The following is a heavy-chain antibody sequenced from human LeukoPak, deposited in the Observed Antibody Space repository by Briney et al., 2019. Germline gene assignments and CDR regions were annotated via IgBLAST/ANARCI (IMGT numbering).Heavy chain of an antibody. Sequence: PGGSLRLSCAAPGFTFSSWAMSWVRQAPGKGLEWVSAVSPSGDTTYYADSVKGRFTISRDNSKNTLYLQMNSLRAEDTAVYYRAKEGCTRCTPFVDYWGQGILVTVSS. D-gene: IGHD2-2*01. CDR3: AKEGCTRCTPFVDY. CDR2: VSPSGDTT. V-gene: IGHV3-23*01. J-gene: IGHJ4*02. CDR1: GFTFSSWA.